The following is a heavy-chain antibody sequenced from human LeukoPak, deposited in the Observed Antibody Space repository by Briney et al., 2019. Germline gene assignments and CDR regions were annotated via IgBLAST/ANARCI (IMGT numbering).Heavy chain of an antibody. V-gene: IGHV4-59*01. CDR3: ARVPNGYSSGWYVDY. D-gene: IGHD6-19*01. CDR2: IYYSGST. J-gene: IGHJ4*02. CDR1: GGSISSYY. Sequence: PSETLSLTCTVSGGSISSYYWSWIRQPPGKGLEWIWYIYYSGSTNYNPSLKSRVTTSVDTSKNQFSLKLSSVTAADTAVYYCARVPNGYSSGWYVDYWGQGTLVTVSS.